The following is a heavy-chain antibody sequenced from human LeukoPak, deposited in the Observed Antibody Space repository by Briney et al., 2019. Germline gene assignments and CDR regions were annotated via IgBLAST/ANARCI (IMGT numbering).Heavy chain of an antibody. CDR2: IYYTGGT. Sequence: SETLSLTCTVSGGSISSYYWSWIRQPPGKGLEWIGCIYYTGGTNYNPSLKSRVTISVDTSKNQFSLNLSSVTAADTAVYYCARGDRGSARSWLDPWGQGTLVTVSS. CDR1: GGSISSYY. V-gene: IGHV4-59*01. J-gene: IGHJ5*02. CDR3: ARGDRGSARSWLDP. D-gene: IGHD2-15*01.